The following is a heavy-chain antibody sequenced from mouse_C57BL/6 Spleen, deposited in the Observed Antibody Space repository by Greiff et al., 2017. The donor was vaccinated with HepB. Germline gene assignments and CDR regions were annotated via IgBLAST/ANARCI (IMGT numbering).Heavy chain of an antibody. CDR1: GYTFTSYW. J-gene: IGHJ3*01. CDR2: IDPSASYT. Sequence: QVQLQQPGAELVKPGASVTLSCKASGYTFTSYWMQWVKQRPGQGLEWIGEIDPSASYTNYNQKFKGKATLTVDTSSSTAYMQLSSLTSEDSAVYYCARVGDYYGSSPFAYWGQGTLVTVSA. D-gene: IGHD1-1*01. V-gene: IGHV1-50*01. CDR3: ARVGDYYGSSPFAY.